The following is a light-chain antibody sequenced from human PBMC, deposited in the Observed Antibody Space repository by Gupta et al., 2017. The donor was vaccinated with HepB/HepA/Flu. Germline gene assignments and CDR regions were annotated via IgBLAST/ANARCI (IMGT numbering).Light chain of an antibody. J-gene: IGKJ4*01. CDR2: DAS. V-gene: IGKV3-11*01. CDR3: QLRSNWPPEGT. Sequence: EIVLTPSPATLSSSPGVTATLSCRASPSVASYFAWYQQKPSQAPRLLIYDASSRAPGVPARCSGSGSGTDFTLTISSLDPEDAALYYCQLRSNWPPEGTFGGGTKVEI. CDR1: PSVASY.